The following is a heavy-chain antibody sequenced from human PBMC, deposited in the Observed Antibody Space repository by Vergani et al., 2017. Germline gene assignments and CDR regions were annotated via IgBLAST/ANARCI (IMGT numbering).Heavy chain of an antibody. CDR3: ARDQSRYCSGGSCYWFDP. V-gene: IGHV1-18*01. Sequence: QVQLVQSGAEVKKPGASVKVSCKASGYTFTSYGISWVRQAPGQGLEWMGWISAYNGNTNYAQKLQGRVTMTTDTSTSTAYIELRSLRSDDTAVYYCARDQSRYCSGGSCYWFDPWGQGTLVTVSS. CDR2: ISAYNGNT. J-gene: IGHJ5*02. D-gene: IGHD2-15*01. CDR1: GYTFTSYG.